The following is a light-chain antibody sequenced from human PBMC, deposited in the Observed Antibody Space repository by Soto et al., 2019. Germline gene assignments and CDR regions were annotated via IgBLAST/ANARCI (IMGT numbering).Light chain of an antibody. CDR2: EGS. V-gene: IGLV2-23*01. CDR3: CSYAGSSTWV. Sequence: QSALTQPASVSGSPGQSITISCTGTSSDVGSYKFVSWYQQHPGKAPKLMIYEGSKRPSGVSNRFSGSKSGNTASLTISGLQADDEADYYCCSYAGSSTWVFGTGTKVTVL. J-gene: IGLJ1*01. CDR1: SSDVGSYKF.